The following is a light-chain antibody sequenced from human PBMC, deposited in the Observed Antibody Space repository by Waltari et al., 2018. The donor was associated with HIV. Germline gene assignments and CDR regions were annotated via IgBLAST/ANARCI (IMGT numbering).Light chain of an antibody. Sequence: VLTQSPDTLSFSPGETATLSCRASQTVDSYLAWYQQKPGQTPRLLMYDASLRATGIPARFSGSGSGTDFTLSISSLEPEDFAVYYCQVRTNWPPMYTFGQGTKLEIK. J-gene: IGKJ2*01. V-gene: IGKV3-11*01. CDR3: QVRTNWPPMYT. CDR1: QTVDSY. CDR2: DAS.